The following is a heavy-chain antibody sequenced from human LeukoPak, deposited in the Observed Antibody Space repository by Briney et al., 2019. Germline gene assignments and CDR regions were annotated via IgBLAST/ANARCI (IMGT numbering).Heavy chain of an antibody. CDR3: ATAEIYYYGSGSYDY. J-gene: IGHJ4*02. V-gene: IGHV3-30*03. CDR1: GFTFSSYG. Sequence: GRSLRLSCAASGFTFSSYGMHWVRQAPGKGLEWVAVISYDGRNEYYADSVKGRFTISRDNAKNSLYLQLNSLRVADTAVYYCATAEIYYYGSGSYDYWGRGTLVTVSS. CDR2: ISYDGRNE. D-gene: IGHD3-10*01.